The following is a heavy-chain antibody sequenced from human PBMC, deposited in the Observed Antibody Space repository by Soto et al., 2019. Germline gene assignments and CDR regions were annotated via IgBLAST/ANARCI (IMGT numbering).Heavy chain of an antibody. V-gene: IGHV1-46*03. CDR2: INPSGGST. CDR1: GYTFTSYY. Sequence: ASVKVSCKASGYTFTSYYMHWVRQAPGQGLEWMGIINPSGGSTSYAQKFQGRVTMTRDTSTSTVYMELSSLRSEDTAVYYCARVYCSGGSCHLEKYYYYYGMDVWGQGTTVTV. J-gene: IGHJ6*02. D-gene: IGHD2-15*01. CDR3: ARVYCSGGSCHLEKYYYYYGMDV.